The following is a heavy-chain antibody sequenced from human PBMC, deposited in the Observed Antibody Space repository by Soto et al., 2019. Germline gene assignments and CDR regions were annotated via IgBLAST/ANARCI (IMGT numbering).Heavy chain of an antibody. CDR3: AKDFNYDFWSGYYMVY. CDR1: GFTFSSYG. Sequence: GGSLRLSCAASGFTFSSYGMHWVRQAPGKGLEWVAVISYDGSNKYYADSVKGRFTISRDNSKNTLYLQMNSLRAEDTAVYYCAKDFNYDFWSGYYMVYWGQGTLVTVSS. CDR2: ISYDGSNK. V-gene: IGHV3-30*18. D-gene: IGHD3-3*01. J-gene: IGHJ4*02.